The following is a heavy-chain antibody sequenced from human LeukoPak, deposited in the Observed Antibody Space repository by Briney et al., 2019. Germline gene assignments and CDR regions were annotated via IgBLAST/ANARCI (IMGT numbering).Heavy chain of an antibody. CDR3: AKWSRHCSSSSCYSPFDY. D-gene: IGHD2-2*01. V-gene: IGHV3-23*01. CDR2: ISGSGGST. Sequence: GGSLRLPCAASGFSFSSYAMSWVRQAPGKGLEWVSAISGSGGSTYYADSVKGRFTISRDNSKNTLYLQMNSLRAEDTAVYYCAKWSRHCSSSSCYSPFDYWGQGTLVTVSS. CDR1: GFSFSSYA. J-gene: IGHJ4*02.